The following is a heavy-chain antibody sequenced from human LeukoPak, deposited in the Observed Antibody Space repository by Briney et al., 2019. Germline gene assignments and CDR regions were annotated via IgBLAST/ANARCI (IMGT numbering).Heavy chain of an antibody. D-gene: IGHD1-26*01. V-gene: IGHV3-21*01. J-gene: IGHJ4*02. CDR2: INSDSNYI. Sequence: GGSLRLSCAASGFTFSSYSMNWVRQAPGKGLEWVSSINSDSNYIYYADSVKGRFTISRDNAKNSLYLQMNSLRAEDTAVYYCARDSELRGQGTLVTVSS. CDR1: GFTFSSYS. CDR3: ARDSEL.